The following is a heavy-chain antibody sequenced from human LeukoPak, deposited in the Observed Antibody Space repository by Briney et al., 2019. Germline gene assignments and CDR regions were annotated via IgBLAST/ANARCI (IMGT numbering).Heavy chain of an antibody. J-gene: IGHJ4*02. CDR1: GFTFSSCA. Sequence: GGSLRLSCAASGFTFSSCAMSWVRQAPGKGLEWVSGIIGGGDRTYYADSVKGRFTISRDNSKNTLSLQMTSLRAEDTAVYYCAKDYDFWSGYYPLWGQGTLVTVSS. D-gene: IGHD3-3*01. CDR3: AKDYDFWSGYYPL. CDR2: IIGGGDRT. V-gene: IGHV3-23*01.